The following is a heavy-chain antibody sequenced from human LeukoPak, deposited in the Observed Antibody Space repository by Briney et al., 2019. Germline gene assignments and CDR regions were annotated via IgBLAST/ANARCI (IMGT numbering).Heavy chain of an antibody. Sequence: ASVKVSCKASGYTFTSYAMHWVRQAPGQRLEWMAWINGGNGNTKYSQKFQGRVTITRDTSASTVYMELSSLRSEDTAVYYCARGGTYYDILTGYYYWGQGTLVTVSS. J-gene: IGHJ4*02. CDR2: INGGNGNT. CDR1: GYTFTSYA. V-gene: IGHV1-3*01. D-gene: IGHD3-9*01. CDR3: ARGGTYYDILTGYYY.